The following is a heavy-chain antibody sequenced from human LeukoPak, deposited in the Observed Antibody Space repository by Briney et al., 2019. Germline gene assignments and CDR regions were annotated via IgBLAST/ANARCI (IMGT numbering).Heavy chain of an antibody. Sequence: KSGGSLRLSCAASGFTFSNAWTSWVRQAPGKGLEWVGRIKSKTDGGTTDYAAPVKGRFTISRDDSKNTLYLQMNSLKTEDTAVYYCIMTTVTTPRNWGQGTLVTVSS. CDR2: IKSKTDGGTT. CDR1: GFTFSNAW. D-gene: IGHD4-17*01. CDR3: IMTTVTTPRN. J-gene: IGHJ4*02. V-gene: IGHV3-15*01.